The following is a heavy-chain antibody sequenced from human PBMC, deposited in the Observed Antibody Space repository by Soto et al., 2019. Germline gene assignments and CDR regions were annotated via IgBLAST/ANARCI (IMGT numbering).Heavy chain of an antibody. V-gene: IGHV4-31*03. D-gene: IGHD5-12*01. J-gene: IGHJ3*02. CDR1: GGSVSSGAYY. Sequence: SETLSLTCTVSGGSVSSGAYYWTWIRQRPGKGLEWIGYIYYSGSTYYSPSLKSRLSISLDTSKNQFSLRLSSVTAADAAMYYCARARLRAVYAFDIWGQGTMVTVSS. CDR3: ARARLRAVYAFDI. CDR2: IYYSGST.